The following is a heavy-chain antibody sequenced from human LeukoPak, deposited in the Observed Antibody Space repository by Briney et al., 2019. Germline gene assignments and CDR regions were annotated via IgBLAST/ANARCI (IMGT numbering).Heavy chain of an antibody. CDR2: IYTSGST. D-gene: IGHD2-2*01. V-gene: IGHV4-4*07. CDR1: GGSISSYY. J-gene: IGHJ1*01. Sequence: KSSETLSLTCTVSGGSISSYYWSWIRQPAGKGLEWIGRIYTSGSTNYNPSLKSRVTMSVDTSKNQLSLKLSSVTAADTAVHYCASSIVVVPAASKNAEYFQHWGQGTLVTVSS. CDR3: ASSIVVVPAASKNAEYFQH.